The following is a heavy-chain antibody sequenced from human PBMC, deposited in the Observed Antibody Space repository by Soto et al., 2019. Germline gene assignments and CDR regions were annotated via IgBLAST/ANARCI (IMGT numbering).Heavy chain of an antibody. D-gene: IGHD1-26*01. CDR2: VRTKAYNYAT. CDR3: SLDGAGFGY. CDR1: GFTFSASA. J-gene: IGHJ4*02. Sequence: EVQLVESGGGSVQPGGSLKLSCAVSGFTFSASAMHWVRQASGVGLEWVGRVRTKAYNYATAYAASVKGRFTISRDDSKNTAYLQMNSLKTEDTAVYYCSLDGAGFGYWGQGTLVNVSS. V-gene: IGHV3-73*02.